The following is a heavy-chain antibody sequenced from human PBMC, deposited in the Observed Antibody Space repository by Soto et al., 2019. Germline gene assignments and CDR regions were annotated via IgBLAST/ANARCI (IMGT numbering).Heavy chain of an antibody. CDR1: GGSISTYY. Sequence: QVQLQESGPGLVKPSETLSLTCTVSGGSISTYYWSWVRQPPGKGLEWIGYVYYSGSTNYNPSLKSRVTMSVDTSKNQFYLKRTSVTAADAAMYYCARGGRSAYYDYMGVWGKGTTVTVSS. CDR3: ARGGRSAYYDYMGV. CDR2: VYYSGST. V-gene: IGHV4-59*01. J-gene: IGHJ6*03.